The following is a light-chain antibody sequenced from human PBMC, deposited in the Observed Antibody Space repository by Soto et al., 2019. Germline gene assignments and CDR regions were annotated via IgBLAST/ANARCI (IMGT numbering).Light chain of an antibody. CDR2: DVS. V-gene: IGLV2-14*01. J-gene: IGLJ1*01. CDR1: SSDVGGYNY. CDR3: SSYTSSSTSRYV. Sequence: SALTQPASVSGSPGQSITISCTGTSSDVGGYNYVSWYQQHPGKAPKLMIYDVSNRPSGVSNRFSGSKSGNTASLTISGLQAEDEADYYCSSYTSSSTSRYVFGTGTKVTVL.